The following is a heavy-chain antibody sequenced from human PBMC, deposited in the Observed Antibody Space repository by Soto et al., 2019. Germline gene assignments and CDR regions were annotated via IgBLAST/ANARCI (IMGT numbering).Heavy chain of an antibody. J-gene: IGHJ6*02. Sequence: QEQLVQSGGGVVQPGRSLRLSCEASGFTFSRNAMHWVRKAPGKGLEWVAVISFDGNNQYYTDSVKGRFTISRDNSKNALDLQMISLRREDTAVYYCAGDREYSGFYYGMDVWGQGTTVTVSS. CDR2: ISFDGNNQ. V-gene: IGHV3-30-3*01. CDR1: GFTFSRNA. CDR3: AGDREYSGFYYGMDV. D-gene: IGHD5-12*01.